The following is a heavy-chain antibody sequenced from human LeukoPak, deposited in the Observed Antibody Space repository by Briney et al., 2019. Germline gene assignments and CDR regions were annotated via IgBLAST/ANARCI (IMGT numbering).Heavy chain of an antibody. CDR3: ARGSQLVRVLVLGGHRIVSWFDP. CDR2: TYYRSKWYN. D-gene: IGHD6-13*01. Sequence: SQTLSLTCAISGDSVSSNSAAWNWIRQSPSRGLEWLGRTYYRSKWYNDYAVSVKSRITINQDTSKNQFSLQLNSVTPEDTAVYYCARGSQLVRVLVLGGHRIVSWFDPWGQGTLVTVSS. J-gene: IGHJ5*02. CDR1: GDSVSSNSAA. V-gene: IGHV6-1*01.